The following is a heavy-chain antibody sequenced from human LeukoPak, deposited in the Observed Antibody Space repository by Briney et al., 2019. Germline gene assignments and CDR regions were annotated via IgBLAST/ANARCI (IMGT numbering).Heavy chain of an antibody. CDR1: GYTFTSYY. J-gene: IGHJ6*02. D-gene: IGHD6-19*01. V-gene: IGHV1-46*01. Sequence: ASVKVSCKASGYTFTSYYMHWVRQAPGQGLEWMGIINPSGGSTSYAQKFQGRVTMTRDTSTSTVYMELSSLRSEDTAVYYCARGGSSGWYDDYYYYYGMDVWGQGTTVTVSS. CDR3: ARGGSSGWYDDYYYYYGMDV. CDR2: INPSGGST.